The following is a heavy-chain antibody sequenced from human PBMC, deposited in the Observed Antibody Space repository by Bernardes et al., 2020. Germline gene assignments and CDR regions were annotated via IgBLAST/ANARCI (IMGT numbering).Heavy chain of an antibody. J-gene: IGHJ4*02. CDR3: AKDSDFTMGQGVIPPG. CDR1: GFTFSSYA. Sequence: GGSLRLSCAASGFTFSSYAMSWVRQAPGKGLEWVSAISSSGGSIYYADSVKGRFTISRDNSKNTLYLQMNSLRAEDTAVYYCAKDSDFTMGQGVIPPGWCQGTLVTFSS. V-gene: IGHV3-23*01. D-gene: IGHD3-10*01. CDR2: ISSSGGSI.